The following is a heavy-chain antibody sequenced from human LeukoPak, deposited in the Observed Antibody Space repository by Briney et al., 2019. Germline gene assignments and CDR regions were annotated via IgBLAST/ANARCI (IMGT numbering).Heavy chain of an antibody. CDR2: ISYDGSNK. CDR3: ARDRGNSYFAY. V-gene: IGHV3-30*01. D-gene: IGHD5-24*01. J-gene: IGHJ4*02. Sequence: GGSLTLSCEASGVTFRSYAIRWVRQPPGKGLEWVAVISYDGSNKYYADSVKGRFTISRDNSKHTLYLQMHSMRAEDTAVYYCARDRGNSYFAYWGQGTLVPVSS. CDR1: GVTFRSYA.